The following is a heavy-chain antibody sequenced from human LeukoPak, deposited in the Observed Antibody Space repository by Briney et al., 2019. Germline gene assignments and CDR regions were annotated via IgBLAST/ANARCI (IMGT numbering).Heavy chain of an antibody. J-gene: IGHJ4*02. V-gene: IGHV5-51*01. CDR3: ARQRNDYDFWSGYYGY. D-gene: IGHD3-3*01. CDR2: IYPGDSDT. CDR1: GYNFTNYW. Sequence: GESLKISCKGSGYNFTNYWLGWVRQMPGKGLEWMGIIYPGDSDTRYSPSFQGQVTISADKSISTAYLQWSSLKASDTAMYYCARQRNDYDFWSGYYGYWGQGTLVTVSS.